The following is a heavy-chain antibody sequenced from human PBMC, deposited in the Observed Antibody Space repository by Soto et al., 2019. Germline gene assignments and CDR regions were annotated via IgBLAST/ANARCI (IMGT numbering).Heavy chain of an antibody. D-gene: IGHD1-26*01. CDR3: ARLPYGILLGGLDP. CDR2: IWNHDYTT. CDR1: GFTFSAYG. J-gene: IGHJ5*02. V-gene: IGHV3-33*01. Sequence: ESGGGVVQPATYLSLSCAASGFTFSAYGMHWVRQAPGKGLEWLALIWNHDYTTYHADSVKGRFTVSRDNSRNTLYLQMDCLRSEDTAVYYCARLPYGILLGGLDPLGLGTQVTVYS.